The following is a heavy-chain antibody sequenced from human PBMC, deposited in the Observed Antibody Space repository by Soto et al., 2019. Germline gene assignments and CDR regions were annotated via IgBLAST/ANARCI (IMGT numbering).Heavy chain of an antibody. J-gene: IGHJ4*02. V-gene: IGHV1-18*01. CDR2: ISAYNGNT. Sequence: ASVKVSCKASGYTFTSYGISWVRQAPGQGLEWMGWISAYNGNTNYAQKLQGRVTMTTDTSTSTAYMELRSLRSDDTAVYYCAREEERSYYYDSSGYYWWGQGTLVTVSS. CDR3: AREEERSYYYDSSGYYW. CDR1: GYTFTSYG. D-gene: IGHD3-22*01.